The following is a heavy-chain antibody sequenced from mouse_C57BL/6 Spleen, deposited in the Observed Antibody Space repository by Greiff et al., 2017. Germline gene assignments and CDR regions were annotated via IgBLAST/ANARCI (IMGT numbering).Heavy chain of an antibody. Sequence: QVQLQQSGTELVKPGASVKLSCKASGYTFTSYWMHWVKQRPGQGLEWIGNINPSNGGTNYNEKFKSKATLTVDKSSSTAYMQLSSLTSEDSAVYYCARRYYGSSYVGYAMDYWGQGTSVTVSS. V-gene: IGHV1-53*01. CDR1: GYTFTSYW. J-gene: IGHJ4*01. CDR3: ARRYYGSSYVGYAMDY. CDR2: INPSNGGT. D-gene: IGHD1-1*01.